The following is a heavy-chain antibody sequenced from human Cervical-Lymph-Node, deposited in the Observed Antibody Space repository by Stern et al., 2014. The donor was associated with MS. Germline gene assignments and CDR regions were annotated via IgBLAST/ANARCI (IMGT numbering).Heavy chain of an antibody. V-gene: IGHV1-18*01. CDR2: VSGYNGDT. CDR1: GYMFSGYG. CDR3: ARDGDNDVYDI. D-gene: IGHD4-17*01. J-gene: IGHJ3*02. Sequence: VQLVQSGAEVKKLGASVKVSCKASGYMFSGYGIAWVRQAPRQGPEWMGWVSGYNGDTNYAQKFQGRVSMTTDRSTNTAYMELRSLTSDDTAVYYCARDGDNDVYDIWGQGTMVIVS.